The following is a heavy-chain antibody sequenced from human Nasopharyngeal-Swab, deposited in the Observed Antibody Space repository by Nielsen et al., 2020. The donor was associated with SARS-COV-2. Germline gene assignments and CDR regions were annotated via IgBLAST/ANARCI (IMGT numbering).Heavy chain of an antibody. Sequence: ASLQVSCKASGYTFTAYYMHWVRQAPAQGLEWMGWINANSGGIKYAQKFQGRVTMARDTSITTAYMEMSRLRSDDTAVYYCARGGKPITMVRGITPPGENWFDPWGQGTLVTVSS. J-gene: IGHJ5*02. D-gene: IGHD3-10*01. CDR3: ARGGKPITMVRGITPPGENWFDP. CDR2: INANSGGI. CDR1: GYTFTAYY. V-gene: IGHV1-2*02.